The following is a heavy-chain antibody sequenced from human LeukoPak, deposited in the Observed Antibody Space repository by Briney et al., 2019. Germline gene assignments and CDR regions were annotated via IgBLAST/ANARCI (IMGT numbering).Heavy chain of an antibody. D-gene: IGHD3-3*01. Sequence: PSETLSLTCAVYGGSFSGYYWSWIRQPPGKGLEWIGEINHSGSTDYNPSLKSRVTISVDTSKNQFSLKLSSVTAADTAVYYCARRKYYDFWSSLFQNDAFDIWGQGTMVTVSS. V-gene: IGHV4-34*01. CDR2: INHSGST. J-gene: IGHJ3*02. CDR3: ARRKYYDFWSSLFQNDAFDI. CDR1: GGSFSGYY.